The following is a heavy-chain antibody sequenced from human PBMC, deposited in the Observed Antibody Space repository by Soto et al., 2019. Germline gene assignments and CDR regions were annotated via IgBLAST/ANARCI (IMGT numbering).Heavy chain of an antibody. D-gene: IGHD2-2*01. J-gene: IGHJ6*03. Sequence: EVQLVESGGGLVQPGGSLRLSCAASGFTVSSNYMSWVRQAPGKGLEWVSVIYSGGSTYYADSVQCRSTISRHNSKNRLYHQITTLSAEATAVYYCARQSSVVPAVSYDYYYYMDVWGKGTTVTVSS. CDR3: ARQSSVVPAVSYDYYYYMDV. CDR1: GFTVSSNY. V-gene: IGHV3-53*04. CDR2: IYSGGST.